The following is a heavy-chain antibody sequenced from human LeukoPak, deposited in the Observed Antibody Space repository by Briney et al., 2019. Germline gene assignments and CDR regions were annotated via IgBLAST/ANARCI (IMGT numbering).Heavy chain of an antibody. CDR1: GFNFDDYA. Sequence: NPGRSLRLSCAASGFNFDDYAMHWVRQAPGKGLEWVSGISWNSGSIGYADSVKGRFTISRDNAKNSLYLQMNSLRAEDMALYYCAKGQYSSGWYVAFDIWGQGTMVTVSS. V-gene: IGHV3-9*03. CDR3: AKGQYSSGWYVAFDI. J-gene: IGHJ3*02. CDR2: ISWNSGSI. D-gene: IGHD6-19*01.